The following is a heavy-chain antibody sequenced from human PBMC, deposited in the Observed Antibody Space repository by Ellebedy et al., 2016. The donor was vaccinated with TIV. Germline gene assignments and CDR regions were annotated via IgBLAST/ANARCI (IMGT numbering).Heavy chain of an antibody. V-gene: IGHV1-46*04. CDR3: ARASSGVNDWFDP. J-gene: IGHJ5*02. D-gene: IGHD7-27*01. CDR1: GYTFTSYY. CDR2: INPSGGGA. Sequence: AASVKVSCKASGYTFTSYYMHWVRQAPGQGLEWLGVINPSGGGADYIQKLQGRLTMTRDTSTSTVYMELSSLRSEDTAVYYCARASSGVNDWFDPWGQGTLVTVSP.